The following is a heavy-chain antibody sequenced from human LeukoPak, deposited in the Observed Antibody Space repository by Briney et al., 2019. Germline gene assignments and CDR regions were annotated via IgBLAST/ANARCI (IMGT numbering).Heavy chain of an antibody. CDR1: GFTFRDYG. CDR2: IKQDGSEK. V-gene: IGHV3-7*01. CDR3: ARDDYVWGVNYYYYYMDV. D-gene: IGHD3-16*01. J-gene: IGHJ6*03. Sequence: GGSLRLSCAASGFTFRDYGVSWVRQAPGKGLEWVANIKQDGSEKYYVDSVKGRFTISRDNAKNSLYLQMNSLRAEDTAVYYCARDDYVWGVNYYYYYMDVWGKGTTVTVSS.